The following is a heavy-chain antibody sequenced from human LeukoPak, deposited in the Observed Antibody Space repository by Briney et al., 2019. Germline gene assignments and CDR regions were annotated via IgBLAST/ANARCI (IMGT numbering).Heavy chain of an antibody. Sequence: GGSLRLSCAASGFIFSNYGIHWVRQAPGKGLEWVAVIWSDGSNKYYADSVKGRFTISRDNSKNTLYLQVNSLRGDDTAVYYCAKMDSSGHYFDYWGQGTLVTVSS. CDR1: GFIFSNYG. V-gene: IGHV3-33*06. D-gene: IGHD3-22*01. J-gene: IGHJ4*02. CDR3: AKMDSSGHYFDY. CDR2: IWSDGSNK.